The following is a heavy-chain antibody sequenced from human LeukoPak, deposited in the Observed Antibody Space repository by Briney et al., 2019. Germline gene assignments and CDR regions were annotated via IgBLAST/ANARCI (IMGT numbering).Heavy chain of an antibody. CDR1: GFTFRSYD. V-gene: IGHV3-48*03. D-gene: IGHD1-26*01. Sequence: PGGSLRLSCVASGFTFRSYDMTWVRQAPGKGLEWVSYISSSGSTIDYADSVKGRFTISRDNAKNSLYLQMNSLRAEDTAVYYCARGTVSGSRVFDYWGQGTLVTVSS. J-gene: IGHJ4*02. CDR3: ARGTVSGSRVFDY. CDR2: ISSSGSTI.